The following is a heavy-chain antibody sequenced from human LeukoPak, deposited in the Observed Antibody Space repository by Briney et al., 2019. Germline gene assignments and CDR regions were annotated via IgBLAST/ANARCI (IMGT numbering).Heavy chain of an antibody. CDR2: INWNGGST. D-gene: IGHD3-22*01. V-gene: IGHV3-20*04. J-gene: IGHJ4*02. Sequence: GGSLRLSCAASGFTFDDYGMSWVRHAPGKGLEWVSGINWNGGSTGYADSVKGRFTISRDNAKNSLYLQMNSLRAEDTALYYCARAGDSSGYYYVFDYWGQGTLVTVSS. CDR3: ARAGDSSGYYYVFDY. CDR1: GFTFDDYG.